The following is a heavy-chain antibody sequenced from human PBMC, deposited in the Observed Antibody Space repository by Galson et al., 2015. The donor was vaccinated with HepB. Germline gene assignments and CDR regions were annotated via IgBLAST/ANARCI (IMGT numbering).Heavy chain of an antibody. CDR2: IYYSGST. CDR3: ARVRWETPPYDAFDI. J-gene: IGHJ3*02. CDR1: GGSISSYY. Sequence: SETLSLTCTVSGGSISSYYWSWVRQPPGKGLDWIGYIYYSGSTNYNPSLKSRVTVSLDTSKNQFSLQLSSVTAADTAVYYCARVRWETPPYDAFDIWGQGTMVTVSS. D-gene: IGHD1-26*01. V-gene: IGHV4-59*01.